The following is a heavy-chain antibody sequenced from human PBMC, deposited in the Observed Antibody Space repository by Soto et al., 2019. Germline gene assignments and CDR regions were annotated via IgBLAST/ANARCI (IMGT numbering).Heavy chain of an antibody. CDR3: ARGMDYDFWSGYWHYFDY. Sequence: ASVKVSCKASGYTFTSYDINWVRQATGQGLEWMGWMNPNSGNTGYAQKFQGRVTMTRNTSISTAYMELSSLRSEDTAVYYCARGMDYDFWSGYWHYFDYWGQGTLVTVSS. CDR2: MNPNSGNT. CDR1: GYTFTSYD. D-gene: IGHD3-3*01. J-gene: IGHJ4*02. V-gene: IGHV1-8*01.